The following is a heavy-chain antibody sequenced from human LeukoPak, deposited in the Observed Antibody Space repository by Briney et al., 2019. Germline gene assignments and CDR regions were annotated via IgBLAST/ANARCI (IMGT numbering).Heavy chain of an antibody. CDR2: ISYDGSNK. D-gene: IGHD3-3*01. J-gene: IGHJ4*02. V-gene: IGHV3-30*04. CDR3: ARDFWSGYYALDY. Sequence: PGGSLRLSCAASGFTFSSYAMHWVRQAPGKGLEWVAVISYDGSNKYYADSVKGRFTISRDNSKSTLYLQMNSLRAEDTAVYYCARDFWSGYYALDYWGQGTLVAVSS. CDR1: GFTFSSYA.